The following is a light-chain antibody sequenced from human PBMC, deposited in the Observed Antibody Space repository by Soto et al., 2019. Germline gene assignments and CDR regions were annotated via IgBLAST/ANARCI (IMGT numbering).Light chain of an antibody. CDR1: SSDVGGYNY. CDR2: DVS. J-gene: IGLJ1*01. CDR3: SSYTSSSTPYV. Sequence: QSALTQPASVSGSPGQSITISCTGTSSDVGGYNYVSWYQQHPGKAPKLMIYDVSNRPSGVSNRFSGSKSGNTASLTISGPQAEDEADYYCSSYTSSSTPYVFGPGTEVPVL. V-gene: IGLV2-14*01.